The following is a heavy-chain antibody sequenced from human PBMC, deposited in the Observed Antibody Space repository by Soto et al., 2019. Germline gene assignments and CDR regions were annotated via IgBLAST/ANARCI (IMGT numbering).Heavy chain of an antibody. CDR1: GFRFNIYS. Sequence: EVPLVESGGGLVQPGGSLRLSCAASGFRFNIYSMNWIRQAPGKGLEWSAYMTSDTKTIKYADSVKGRFTISRDNDINLVYLQMNSLRDEDTAVYYCARSVEGHFDYWGQGTVVTVSA. V-gene: IGHV3-48*02. CDR3: ARSVEGHFDY. D-gene: IGHD6-19*01. CDR2: MTSDTKTI. J-gene: IGHJ4*02.